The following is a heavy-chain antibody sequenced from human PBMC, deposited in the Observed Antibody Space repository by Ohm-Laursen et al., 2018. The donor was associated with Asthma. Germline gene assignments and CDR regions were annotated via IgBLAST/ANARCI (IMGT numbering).Heavy chain of an antibody. D-gene: IGHD3-9*01. CDR1: GGSISRGDYY. CDR3: VREDFDWPPGYCDY. V-gene: IGHV4-31*03. CDR2: IYYSGNT. Sequence: SQTLSLTCTVSGGSISRGDYYWSWIRQHPGKGLEWIGYIYYSGNTYYNPSLKSRVTISIDTSKNQFSLKLSSVTAADTAVYYCVREDFDWPPGYCDYWGQGTLVTVSS. J-gene: IGHJ4*02.